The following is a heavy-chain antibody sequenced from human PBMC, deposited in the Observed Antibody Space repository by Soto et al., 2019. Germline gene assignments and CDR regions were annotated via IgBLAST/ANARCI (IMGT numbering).Heavy chain of an antibody. CDR3: ASTGPSSSWYGHFDY. CDR1: GYTFTGYY. D-gene: IGHD6-13*01. CDR2: INPNSGGT. J-gene: IGHJ4*02. V-gene: IGHV1-2*02. Sequence: ASVKVSCKASGYTFTGYYMHWVRQAPGQGLEWMGWINPNSGGTNYAQKFQGRVTMTRDTFISTAYMELSRLRSDDTAVYYCASTGPSSSWYGHFDYWGQGTLVTVS.